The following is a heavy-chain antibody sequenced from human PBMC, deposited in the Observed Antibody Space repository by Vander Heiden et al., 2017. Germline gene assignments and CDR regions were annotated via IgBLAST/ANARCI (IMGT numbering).Heavy chain of an antibody. CDR1: GFTVSSNY. CDR2: IYSGGST. D-gene: IGHD4-17*01. CDR3: ARARGGDASDY. J-gene: IGHJ4*02. Sequence: EVQLVESGGGLIQPGGSLRLSCAASGFTVSSNYMGWVRQSSGKGLEWVSVIYSGGSTYYADSVKGRFTISRDNSKNTLYLQMNSLRAEDTAVYYCARARGGDASDYWGQGTLVTVAS. V-gene: IGHV3-53*01.